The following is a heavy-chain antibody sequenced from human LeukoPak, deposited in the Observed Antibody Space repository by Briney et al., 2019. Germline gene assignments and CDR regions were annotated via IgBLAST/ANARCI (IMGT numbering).Heavy chain of an antibody. D-gene: IGHD6-13*01. CDR1: GYTFTSYD. CDR3: ARGVRQLVPAFYN. CDR2: MNPNSGNT. J-gene: IGHJ4*02. V-gene: IGHV1-8*03. Sequence: ASVKVSCKASGYTFTSYDINWVRQATGQGLEWMGWMNPNSGNTGYAQKFQGRVTITRNTSISTAYMELSSLRSEDTAVYYCARGVRQLVPAFYNWGQGTLVTVSS.